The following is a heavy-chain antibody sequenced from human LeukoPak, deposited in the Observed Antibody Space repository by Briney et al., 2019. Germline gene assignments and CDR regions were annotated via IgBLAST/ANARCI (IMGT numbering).Heavy chain of an antibody. CDR2: IIPIFGTA. V-gene: IGHV1-69*06. Sequence: ASVKVSCKASGGTLSSYAISWVRQAPGQGLEWMGGIIPIFGTANYAQKFQGRVTITADKSTSTAYMELSSLRSEDTAVYYCARARDSSSLGGSYYYMDVWGKGTTVTVSS. CDR3: ARARDSSSLGGSYYYMDV. D-gene: IGHD6-6*01. CDR1: GGTLSSYA. J-gene: IGHJ6*03.